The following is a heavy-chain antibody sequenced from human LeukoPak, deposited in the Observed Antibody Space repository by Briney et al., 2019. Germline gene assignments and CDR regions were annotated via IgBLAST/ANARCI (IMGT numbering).Heavy chain of an antibody. CDR1: GGSISSSNW. CDR2: IYHTGST. CDR3: ARDDLGIGNYFDY. D-gene: IGHD2/OR15-2a*01. J-gene: IGHJ4*02. Sequence: SETLSLTCAVSGGSISSSNWWSWVRQPPGKGLEWIGEIYHTGSTNYNPSLKSRVTISVDNSKNQFSLKLSSVTAADTAVYYCARDDLGIGNYFDYWGQGTLVTVSS. V-gene: IGHV4-4*02.